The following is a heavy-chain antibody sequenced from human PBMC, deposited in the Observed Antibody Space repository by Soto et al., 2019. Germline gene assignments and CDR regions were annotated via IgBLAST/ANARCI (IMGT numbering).Heavy chain of an antibody. CDR3: ASFSNRMTTVTTVGGYYYYYYGMDV. CDR2: ISSSGSTI. J-gene: IGHJ6*02. V-gene: IGHV3-48*03. Sequence: CPRLSCAASGFTFSSYEMNWVRQAPGKGLEWVSYISSSGSTIYYADSVKGRFTISRDNAKNSLYLQMNSLRAEDTAVYYCASFSNRMTTVTTVGGYYYYYYGMDVWGQGTTVTVSS. CDR1: GFTFSSYE. D-gene: IGHD4-4*01.